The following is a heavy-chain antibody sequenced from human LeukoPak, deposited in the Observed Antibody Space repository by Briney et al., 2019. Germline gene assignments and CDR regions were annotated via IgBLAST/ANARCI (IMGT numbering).Heavy chain of an antibody. CDR3: ARGVADYYDSSGYWRVYYFDY. CDR1: GYTFTSYD. CDR2: MNPNSGNT. Sequence: ASVKVSCKASGYTFTSYDINWVRQATGQGLEWMGWMNPNSGNTGYAQKFQGRVTTTRNTSISTAYMELSSLRSEDTAVYYCARGVADYYDSSGYWRVYYFDYWGQGTLVTVSS. D-gene: IGHD3-22*01. J-gene: IGHJ4*02. V-gene: IGHV1-8*01.